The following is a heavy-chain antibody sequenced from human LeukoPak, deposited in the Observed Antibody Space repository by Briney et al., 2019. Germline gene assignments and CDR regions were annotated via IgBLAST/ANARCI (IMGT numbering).Heavy chain of an antibody. CDR3: AQSSSWTEYNWFDP. J-gene: IGHJ5*02. CDR2: ISAYNGNT. V-gene: IGHV1-18*01. D-gene: IGHD6-13*01. CDR1: GYTFTSYG. Sequence: GASVKVSCKASGYTFTSYGISWVRQAPGQGLEWMGWISAYNGNTNYAQKLQGRVTMTTDTSTSTAYMELRSLRSDDTAVYYCAQSSSWTEYNWFDPWGQGTLVTVSS.